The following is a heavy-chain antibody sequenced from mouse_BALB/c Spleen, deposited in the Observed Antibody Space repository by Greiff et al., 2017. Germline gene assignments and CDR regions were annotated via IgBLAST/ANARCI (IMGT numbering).Heavy chain of an antibody. J-gene: IGHJ2*01. CDR3: ARFDYYFDY. D-gene: IGHD2-4*01. V-gene: IGHV1-69*01. CDR1: GYTFTDYW. Sequence: QVQLQQSGAELVMPGASVKMSCKASGYTFTDYWMHWVKQRPGQGLEWIGAIDTSDSYTSYNQKFKGKATLTVDESSSTAYMQLSSLTSEDSAVYYCARFDYYFDYWGQGTTLTVSS. CDR2: IDTSDSYT.